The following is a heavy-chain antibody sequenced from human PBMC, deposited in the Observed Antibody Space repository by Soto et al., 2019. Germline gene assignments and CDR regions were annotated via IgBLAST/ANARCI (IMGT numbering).Heavy chain of an antibody. J-gene: IGHJ3*02. CDR1: GYSFTSYW. V-gene: IGHV5-51*01. CDR3: ARSDSSGYSHDAFDI. D-gene: IGHD3-22*01. CDR2: IYPGDSDT. Sequence: GESLKISCQGSGYSFTSYWIGWVRQMPGKGLEWMGIIYPGDSDTRYSPSFQGQVTISADKSISTAYLQWSSLKASDTAMYYRARSDSSGYSHDAFDIWGQGTMVTVSS.